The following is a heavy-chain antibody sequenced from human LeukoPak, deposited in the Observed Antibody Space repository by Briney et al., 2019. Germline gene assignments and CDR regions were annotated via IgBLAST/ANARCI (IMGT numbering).Heavy chain of an antibody. Sequence: ASVKVSCKASGYTFTSYYMHWVRQAPGQGLEWMGIINPSGGSTSYAQKFQGRVTMTRDTSTSTVYMELSSLRSEDTAVYYCARSLSSSGYYYGVDYWGQGTLVTVSS. CDR1: GYTFTSYY. CDR2: INPSGGST. V-gene: IGHV1-46*01. D-gene: IGHD3-22*01. J-gene: IGHJ4*02. CDR3: ARSLSSSGYYYGVDY.